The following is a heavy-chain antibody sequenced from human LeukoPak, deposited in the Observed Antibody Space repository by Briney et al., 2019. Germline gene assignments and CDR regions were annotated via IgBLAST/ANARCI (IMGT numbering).Heavy chain of an antibody. J-gene: IGHJ4*02. D-gene: IGHD6-6*01. CDR3: ASDGSSLDY. CDR2: INHSGST. Sequence: AETLSLTCAVYGGSFSGYYSSWIRQPPGKGLEWIGEINHSGSTNYNPSLKSRVTISVDTSKNQFYLQLSSVTAADTAVYYCASDGSSLDYWGQGTLVTVSS. V-gene: IGHV4-34*01. CDR1: GGSFSGYY.